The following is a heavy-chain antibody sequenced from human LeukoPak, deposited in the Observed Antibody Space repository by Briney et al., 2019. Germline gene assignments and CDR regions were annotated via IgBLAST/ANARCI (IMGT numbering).Heavy chain of an antibody. Sequence: GGSLRLSCAASGFIFSSCCMSWVRQARGKGLEWISVITGSGGNTYYADSVKGRFTISKDNSKNTVYLQMSSLRVDDTAVYYCAKAASSSWPSYYYGMDVWGQGTTVTVSS. J-gene: IGHJ6*02. CDR2: ITGSGGNT. V-gene: IGHV3-23*01. CDR3: AKAASSSWPSYYYGMDV. D-gene: IGHD6-13*01. CDR1: GFIFSSCC.